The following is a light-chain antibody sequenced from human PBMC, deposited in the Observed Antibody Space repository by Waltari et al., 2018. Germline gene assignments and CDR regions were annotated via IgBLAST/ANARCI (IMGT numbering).Light chain of an antibody. CDR2: GAS. CDR1: RSVGYN. Sequence: EIVLTQSPGTLSLSPGEGATLSCRASRSVGYNLAWYQQKPGQAPRLLVYGASTRATDSPDRFSGSGSGTDFTLTISRLAPEDFAEYYCQQYDRPLPFTFGGGTKVEI. CDR3: QQYDRPLPFT. V-gene: IGKV3-20*01. J-gene: IGKJ4*01.